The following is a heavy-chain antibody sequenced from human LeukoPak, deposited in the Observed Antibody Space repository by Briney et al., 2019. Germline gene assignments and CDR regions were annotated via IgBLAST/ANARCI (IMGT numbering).Heavy chain of an antibody. Sequence: GRSLRLSCAATGFTFSNYAIHWGRQAPGKGLEWVAVISDDGSRQHYADSVKGRFTISRDNSKNTLNLQMNSLRAEDTAVYYCVKDRTGTYTLDYWGRGTLVTVSS. CDR2: ISDDGSRQ. D-gene: IGHD3-10*01. V-gene: IGHV3-30-3*01. J-gene: IGHJ4*02. CDR3: VKDRTGTYTLDY. CDR1: GFTFSNYA.